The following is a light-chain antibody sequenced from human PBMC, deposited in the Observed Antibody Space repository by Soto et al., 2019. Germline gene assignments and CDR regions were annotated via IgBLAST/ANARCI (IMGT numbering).Light chain of an antibody. CDR1: QSVSSN. V-gene: IGKV3-15*01. J-gene: IGKJ4*01. CDR2: GAS. Sequence: EIVMTQSPATLSVSPGERATLSCRASQSVSSNLAWYQQKPGQAPRLLIYGASTRATGIPDRFSGSGSGTEFILTISSLQSEDFAIYYGQQYNNWPPLTFGGGTAVEIK. CDR3: QQYNNWPPLT.